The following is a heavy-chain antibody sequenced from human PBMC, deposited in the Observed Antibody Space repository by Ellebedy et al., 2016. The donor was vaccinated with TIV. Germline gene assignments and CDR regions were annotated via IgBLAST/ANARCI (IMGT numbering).Heavy chain of an antibody. Sequence: AASVKVSCKASVYTFTRYYMHWVRQAPRQGLEWMGLTNPSDGSTSYAQKFQGRVSMTRNTSISTAYLELSNLRSDDTAVYYCARGIRMPSDYWGQGTLVTGSS. D-gene: IGHD2-15*01. V-gene: IGHV1-46*01. CDR2: TNPSDGST. CDR3: ARGIRMPSDY. J-gene: IGHJ4*02. CDR1: VYTFTRYY.